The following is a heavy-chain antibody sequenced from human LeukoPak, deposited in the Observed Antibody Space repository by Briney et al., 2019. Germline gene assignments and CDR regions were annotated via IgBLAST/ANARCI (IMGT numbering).Heavy chain of an antibody. J-gene: IGHJ4*02. Sequence: PSETLSLTCTVSGGSISSSSYYWGWIRQPPGKGLEWIGSIYYSGSTYYNPSLKSRVTISVDTSKNQFSLKLSSVTAADTAVYYCARGAERRPFDYWGQGTLVTVSS. D-gene: IGHD1-1*01. CDR1: GGSISSSSYY. V-gene: IGHV4-39*01. CDR3: ARGAERRPFDY. CDR2: IYYSGST.